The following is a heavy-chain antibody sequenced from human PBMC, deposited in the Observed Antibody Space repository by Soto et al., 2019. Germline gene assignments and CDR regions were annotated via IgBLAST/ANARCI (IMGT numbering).Heavy chain of an antibody. J-gene: IGHJ6*02. V-gene: IGHV3-23*01. D-gene: IGHD5-18*01. Sequence: EVQLLESGGGLVQPGGSLRLSCAASGFTFSSYAMSWVRQAPGKGLEWVSAISGSGGSTYYADSVKGRFTISRDNSKNTLYLQMNSLRAEDTAVYYCAKDPEDTAMAYYYYGMDVWGQGTTVTVSS. CDR3: AKDPEDTAMAYYYYGMDV. CDR2: ISGSGGST. CDR1: GFTFSSYA.